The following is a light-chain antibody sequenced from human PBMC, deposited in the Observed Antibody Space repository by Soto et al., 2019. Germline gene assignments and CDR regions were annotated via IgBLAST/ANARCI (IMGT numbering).Light chain of an antibody. J-gene: IGKJ4*01. CDR2: DAS. V-gene: IGKV3-11*01. Sequence: EIVLTQSPGTLSVSPGERATLSCRASQSVGRNYLAWYQQKPGQAPRLLIYDASNRATGIPARFSGSGSGTDFTLTISSLEPEDFAVYYCQQRSNWPPLTFGGGTKVEIK. CDR1: QSVGRNY. CDR3: QQRSNWPPLT.